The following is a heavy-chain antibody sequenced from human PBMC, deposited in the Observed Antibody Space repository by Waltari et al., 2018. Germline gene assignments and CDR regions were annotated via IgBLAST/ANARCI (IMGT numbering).Heavy chain of an antibody. D-gene: IGHD5-12*01. CDR1: GGSISSSSYY. CDR3: ARDLRVATIGDYFDY. Sequence: QLQLQESGPGLVKPSENLSLTCTVSGGSISSSSYYWGWIRQPPGKGLEWIGSIYYSGSTYYNPSLKSRVTISVDTSKNQSSLKLSSVTAADTAVYYCARDLRVATIGDYFDYWGQGTLVTVSS. CDR2: IYYSGST. V-gene: IGHV4-39*07. J-gene: IGHJ4*02.